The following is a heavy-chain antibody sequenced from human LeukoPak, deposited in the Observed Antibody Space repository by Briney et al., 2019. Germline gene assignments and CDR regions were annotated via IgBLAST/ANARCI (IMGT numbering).Heavy chain of an antibody. CDR3: ASTPAAGPFDY. V-gene: IGHV4-34*01. J-gene: IGHJ4*02. CDR1: GGSFSGYY. CDR2: ISHSGST. Sequence: PSETLSLTCAVYGGSFSGYYWSWIRQPPGKGLEWIGEISHSGSTNYNPSLKSRVTISVDTSKNQFSLKLSSVTAADTAVYYCASTPAAGPFDYWGQGTLVTVSS. D-gene: IGHD6-13*01.